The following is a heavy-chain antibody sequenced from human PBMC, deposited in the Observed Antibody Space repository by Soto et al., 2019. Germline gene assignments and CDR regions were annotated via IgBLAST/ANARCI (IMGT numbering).Heavy chain of an antibody. Sequence: QLHQQQWGAGLLKPSETLSLTCAVYGGSFSGYFWNWIRQSPGKGLEWIGKVNHNGRNNYNQSPKSRVTISLDMSKNQISLKLTSVTAADTAVYYCARGGSSDWQVAFDFWGQGTMVTVSS. D-gene: IGHD6-19*01. CDR3: ARGGSSDWQVAFDF. J-gene: IGHJ3*01. CDR2: VNHNGRN. CDR1: GGSFSGYF. V-gene: IGHV4-34*01.